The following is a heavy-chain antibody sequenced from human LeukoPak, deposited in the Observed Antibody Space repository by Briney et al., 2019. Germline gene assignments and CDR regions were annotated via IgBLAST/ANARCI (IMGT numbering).Heavy chain of an antibody. CDR2: ISGSGGST. Sequence: PGGSLRLSCAASGLTFSSYAMSWVRQAPGKGLEWVSAISGSGGSTYYADSVKGRFTISRDNSKNTLYLQMNSLRAEDTAVYYCAKDPTYYDILTGYVVGAFDIWGQGTMVTVSS. D-gene: IGHD3-9*01. V-gene: IGHV3-23*01. J-gene: IGHJ3*02. CDR1: GLTFSSYA. CDR3: AKDPTYYDILTGYVVGAFDI.